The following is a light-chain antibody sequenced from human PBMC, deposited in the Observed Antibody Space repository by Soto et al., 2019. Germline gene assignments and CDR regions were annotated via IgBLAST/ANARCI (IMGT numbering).Light chain of an antibody. J-gene: IGLJ3*02. CDR2: EVS. Sequence: QSALTQPASVSGSPGQSITLSCTGTSSDVGAYNYVSWYQHHPGKAPKLIIYEVSHRPSGVSSRFSGSKSGATASLTISGLQAEDEAEYYCSSYTSSTTLEVFGGGTKVTVL. V-gene: IGLV2-14*01. CDR3: SSYTSSTTLEV. CDR1: SSDVGAYNY.